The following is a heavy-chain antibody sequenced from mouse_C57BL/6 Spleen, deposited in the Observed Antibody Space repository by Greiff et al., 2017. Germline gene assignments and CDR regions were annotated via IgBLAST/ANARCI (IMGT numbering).Heavy chain of an antibody. CDR3: ARSSMGLTVAWFGC. CDR2: IYPGDGDT. V-gene: IGHV1-82*01. CDR1: GYAFSSSW. D-gene: IGHD4-1*01. J-gene: IGHJ3*01. Sequence: QVQLQQSGPELVKPGASVKISCKASGYAFSSSWMNWVKQRPGQGLEWIGRIYPGDGDTNYNGKFKGKATLTADKSSSTAYMQLRSLTSEDSAVCFGARSSMGLTVAWFGCWGQGALVTVSA.